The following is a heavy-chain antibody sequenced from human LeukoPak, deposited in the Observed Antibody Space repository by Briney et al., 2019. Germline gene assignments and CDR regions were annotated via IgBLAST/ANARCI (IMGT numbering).Heavy chain of an antibody. Sequence: SETLSLTCTVSGYSISSGYYWGWIRQPPGKGLEWIGSIYYHENTYYNSSLKSRVTISVDTSKNQFSLKLNSVTAADTAVYYCARGMSLSSGWFDYWGQGTLVTVSS. CDR1: GYSISSGYY. CDR3: ARGMSLSSGWFDY. J-gene: IGHJ4*02. CDR2: IYYHENT. D-gene: IGHD6-19*01. V-gene: IGHV4-38-2*02.